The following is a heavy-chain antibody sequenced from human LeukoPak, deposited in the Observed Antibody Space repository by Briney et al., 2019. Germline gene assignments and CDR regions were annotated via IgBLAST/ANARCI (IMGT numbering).Heavy chain of an antibody. J-gene: IGHJ4*02. CDR3: ARGFWGWEVDY. CDR2: INGDGGST. Sequence: PGGSLRLSCAASGFTFSSYWMHWVRQAPGKGLVCVSRINGDGGSTDYADSVKGRFTISRDNAKNTLYLQMNSLRAEDTALYFCARGFWGWEVDYWGQGTLVTVSS. V-gene: IGHV3-74*01. D-gene: IGHD3-16*01. CDR1: GFTFSSYW.